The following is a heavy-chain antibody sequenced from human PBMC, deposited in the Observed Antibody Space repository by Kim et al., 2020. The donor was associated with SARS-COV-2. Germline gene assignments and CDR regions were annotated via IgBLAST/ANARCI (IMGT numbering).Heavy chain of an antibody. D-gene: IGHD5-18*01. CDR3: ASHVDTAMALDY. J-gene: IGHJ4*02. Sequence: YADSVKGRFTISRDNSKNTLYLQMNSLRAEDTAVYYCASHVDTAMALDYWGQGTLVTVSS. V-gene: IGHV3-30*01.